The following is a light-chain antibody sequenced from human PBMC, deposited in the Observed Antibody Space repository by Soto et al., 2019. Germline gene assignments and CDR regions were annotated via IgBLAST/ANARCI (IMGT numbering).Light chain of an antibody. CDR1: SSDVGGYDY. CDR2: EIN. CDR3: SSFAASNNWV. Sequence: QSALTQPPSASGSPGQSVTISCTGTSSDVGGYDYVSWYQQHPGKAPKLMIYEINKRPSGVPDRFSGSKSGNTASLTVSGLQAEDEAEYYCSSFAASNNWVFGGGTKLTVL. J-gene: IGLJ3*02. V-gene: IGLV2-8*01.